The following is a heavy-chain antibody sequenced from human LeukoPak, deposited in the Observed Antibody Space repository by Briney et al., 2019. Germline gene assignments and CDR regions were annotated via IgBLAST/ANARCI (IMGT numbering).Heavy chain of an antibody. CDR2: IYHSGST. D-gene: IGHD3-22*01. J-gene: IGHJ4*02. CDR3: ARDHYCDSSGYSNFDY. CDR1: GGSISSSNW. Sequence: SGTLSLTCAVSGGSISSSNWWSWVRQPPGKGLEWIGEIYHSGSTNYNPSLKSRVTISVDKSKNQFSLKLSSVTAADTAVYYCARDHYCDSSGYSNFDYWGQGTLVTVSS. V-gene: IGHV4-4*02.